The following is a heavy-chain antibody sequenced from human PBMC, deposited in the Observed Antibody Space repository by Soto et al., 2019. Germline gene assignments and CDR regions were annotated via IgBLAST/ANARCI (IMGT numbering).Heavy chain of an antibody. V-gene: IGHV5-10-1*01. CDR1: GYSFSSYW. CDR2: IDPSDSQT. CDR3: ARQIYDSDTGPNFQYYFDS. Sequence: WESLTISCKGSGYSFSSYWITWVRQKPGKGLEWMGRIDPSDSQTYYSPSFRGHVTISATKSITTVFLQWSSLRASDTAMYYCARQIYDSDTGPNFQYYFDSWGQGTPVTVSS. D-gene: IGHD3-22*01. J-gene: IGHJ4*02.